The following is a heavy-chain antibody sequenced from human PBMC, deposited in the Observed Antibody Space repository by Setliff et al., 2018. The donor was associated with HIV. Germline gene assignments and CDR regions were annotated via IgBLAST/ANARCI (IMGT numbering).Heavy chain of an antibody. J-gene: IGHJ2*01. CDR3: ARGHHFYWYFDL. CDR1: GYSFTTYG. V-gene: IGHV1-18*01. CDR2: ISVYNGQT. Sequence: ASVKVSCKASGYSFTTYGISWVRQAPGQGLEWVGWISVYNGQTLYAQKVQDRITVTMDIPKDTAYMELRRLTPEDTAVYYCARGHHFYWYFDLWGPGPLVTVSA.